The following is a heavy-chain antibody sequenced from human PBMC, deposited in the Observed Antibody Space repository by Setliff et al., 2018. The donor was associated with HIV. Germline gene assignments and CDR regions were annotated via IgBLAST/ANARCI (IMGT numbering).Heavy chain of an antibody. CDR3: ASGAADGWDLDH. V-gene: IGHV3-30*01. CDR1: GFTFKTFA. CDR2: ISYDGSRI. D-gene: IGHD6-19*01. Sequence: PGWSLRLSCVASGFTFKTFAMHWVRQAPGKGLEWVSSISYDGSRIHYADSVKGRFSISRDNSKNTLSLQVNGLGPEDTAVYYCASGAADGWDLDHWGQGTLVTVSS. J-gene: IGHJ4*02.